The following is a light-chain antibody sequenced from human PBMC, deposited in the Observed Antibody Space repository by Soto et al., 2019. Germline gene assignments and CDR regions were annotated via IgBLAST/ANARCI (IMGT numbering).Light chain of an antibody. Sequence: EIVLTQSPGTLSLSPGERATLSCRASQSVSSSYLAWYQQKPGQAPRLLIYGAASRATGIPDRFSGSGSGTDFTLTISRLEPEDFAVYYCKQYGSSPTWTFGQGTKGDI. V-gene: IGKV3-20*01. CDR3: KQYGSSPTWT. CDR2: GAA. CDR1: QSVSSSY. J-gene: IGKJ1*01.